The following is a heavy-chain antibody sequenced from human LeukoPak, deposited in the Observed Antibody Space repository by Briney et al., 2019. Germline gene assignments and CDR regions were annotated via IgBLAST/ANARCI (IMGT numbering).Heavy chain of an antibody. J-gene: IGHJ4*02. Sequence: SVKVSCAASGGTFSSYAISWVRQAPGQGLEWMGRIIPIFGIANYAQKFQGRVTITADKSTSTAYMELSSLRSEDTAVYYCARGGGNSDFDYWGQGTLVTVSS. CDR1: GGTFSSYA. D-gene: IGHD4-23*01. V-gene: IGHV1-69*04. CDR3: ARGGGNSDFDY. CDR2: IIPIFGIA.